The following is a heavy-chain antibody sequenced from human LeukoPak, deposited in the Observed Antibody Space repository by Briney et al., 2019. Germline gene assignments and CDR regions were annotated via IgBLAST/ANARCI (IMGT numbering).Heavy chain of an antibody. CDR1: GYTLTELS. V-gene: IGHV1-2*02. CDR3: ARMAHGSYY. Sequence: ASVKVSCKVSGYTLTELSMHWVRQAPGQGLEWMGWIDPNSGGTKYAQKFQGRVTMTRDTSINTAYMELSSLRSDDTAVFYCARMAHGSYYWGQGTLVTVSS. CDR2: IDPNSGGT. D-gene: IGHD1-26*01. J-gene: IGHJ4*02.